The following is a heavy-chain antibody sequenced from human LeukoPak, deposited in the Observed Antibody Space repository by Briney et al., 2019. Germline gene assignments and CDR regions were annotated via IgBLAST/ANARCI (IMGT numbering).Heavy chain of an antibody. CDR2: IYYSGST. V-gene: IGHV4-39*01. J-gene: IGHJ6*03. CDR1: GGSISSSSYY. Sequence: PSETLSLTCTVSGGSISSSSYYWGWLRQPPGKGLEWIGSIYYSGSTYYNPSLKSRVTISVDTSKNQFSLKLSSVTAADTAVYYCARGATVYDFWSGLNPHYYYMDVWGKGTTVTVSS. D-gene: IGHD3-3*01. CDR3: ARGATVYDFWSGLNPHYYYMDV.